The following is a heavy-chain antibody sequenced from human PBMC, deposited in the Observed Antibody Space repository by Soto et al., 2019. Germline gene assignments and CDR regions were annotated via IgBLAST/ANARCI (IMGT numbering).Heavy chain of an antibody. Sequence: GGSLRLSCVVSVFPFGSNAMSWVRQAPGKGLEWVSDLSNTGRSTSYADSVKGRFNISIDNSENTVYLQMNSLRAEDTAVYYRATEMGATQGPFDNWGQGTLVTVSS. J-gene: IGHJ4*02. CDR3: ATEMGATQGPFDN. V-gene: IGHV3-23*01. CDR2: LSNTGRST. CDR1: VFPFGSNA. D-gene: IGHD1-26*01.